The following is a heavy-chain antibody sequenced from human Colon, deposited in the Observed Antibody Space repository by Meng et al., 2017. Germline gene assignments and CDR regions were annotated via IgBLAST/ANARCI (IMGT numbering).Heavy chain of an antibody. V-gene: IGHV4-34*01. CDR1: GGSFSGYY. CDR2: INHSGST. CDR3: ARGRYSGYLP. J-gene: IGHJ5*02. Sequence: QVQVQQGVTGMLQPSETLSVTLAVYGGSFSGYYWSWIRQPPGKGLEWIGEINHSGSTNYNPSLKSRVTISVDTSKNQFSLKLSSVTAADTAVYYCARGRYSGYLPWGQGTLVTVSS. D-gene: IGHD5-12*01.